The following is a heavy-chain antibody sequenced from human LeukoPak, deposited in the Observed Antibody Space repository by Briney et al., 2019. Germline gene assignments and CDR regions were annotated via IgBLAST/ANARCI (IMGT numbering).Heavy chain of an antibody. Sequence: GRSLRLSCAASGFTFDDYAMHWVRQAPGKGLEWVSGVSWNSGSIGYADSVKGRFTISRDNAKNSLYLQMNSLRGEDTAFYYCAKDISRYNWNYQSHYYGMDVWGQGTTVTVSS. D-gene: IGHD1-7*01. CDR2: VSWNSGSI. V-gene: IGHV3-9*01. CDR3: AKDISRYNWNYQSHYYGMDV. J-gene: IGHJ6*02. CDR1: GFTFDDYA.